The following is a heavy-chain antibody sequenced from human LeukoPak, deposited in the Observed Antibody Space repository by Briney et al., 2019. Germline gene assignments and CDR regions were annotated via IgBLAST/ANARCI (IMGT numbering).Heavy chain of an antibody. D-gene: IGHD2-21*02. V-gene: IGHV3-66*01. J-gene: IGHJ4*02. CDR1: GFIFRTYT. CDR2: INTVGTT. CDR3: AGSLAYCGGDCRLGDY. Sequence: GGSLRLSCAASGFIFRTYTMNWVRQAPAKGLEWVSVINTVGTTYYADSVRGRFTISRDNSKNTLYLQMNSLRVEDTAVYYCAGSLAYCGGDCRLGDYWGQGTLVTVSS.